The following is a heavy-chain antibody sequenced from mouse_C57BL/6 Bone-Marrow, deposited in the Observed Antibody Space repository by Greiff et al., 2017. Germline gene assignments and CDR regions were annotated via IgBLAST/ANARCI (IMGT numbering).Heavy chain of an antibody. Sequence: EVQRVESGGDLVKPGGSLKLSCAASGFTFSSYGMSWVRQTPDKRLEWVATISSGGSYTYYPDSVKGRFTISRDNAKNTLYLQMSSLKSEDTAMYYCARHETYYSNYGAYWGQGTLVTVSA. CDR1: GFTFSSYG. V-gene: IGHV5-6*01. CDR3: ARHETYYSNYGAY. CDR2: ISSGGSYT. J-gene: IGHJ3*01. D-gene: IGHD2-5*01.